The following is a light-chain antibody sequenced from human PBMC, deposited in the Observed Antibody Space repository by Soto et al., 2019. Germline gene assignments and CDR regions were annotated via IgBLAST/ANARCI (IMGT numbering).Light chain of an antibody. CDR1: RSISPW. CDR3: QLYSSSTR. J-gene: IGKJ1*01. Sequence: DIPVTQSLSTLSAFVGEGVSIACRASRSISPWLAWYQQKPGKPPKLLIYGASSLAAGVPSRFSGSGCGTDFTLTISSLLGDDFASYCCQLYSSSTRFGQG. CDR2: GAS. V-gene: IGKV1-5*01.